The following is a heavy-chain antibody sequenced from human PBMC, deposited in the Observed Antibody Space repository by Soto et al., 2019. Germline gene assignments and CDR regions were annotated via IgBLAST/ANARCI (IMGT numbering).Heavy chain of an antibody. J-gene: IGHJ4*02. V-gene: IGHV1-58*01. CDR2: IVVGSGNT. Sequence: AASVKVSCKASGFTFTSSAVQWVRQARGQRLEWIGWIVVGSGNTNYAQKFQERVTITRDMSTSTAYMELSSLRSEDTAVYYCAGRTYYYDSSGYLFDYWGQGTRVTVSS. CDR3: AGRTYYYDSSGYLFDY. D-gene: IGHD3-22*01. CDR1: GFTFTSSA.